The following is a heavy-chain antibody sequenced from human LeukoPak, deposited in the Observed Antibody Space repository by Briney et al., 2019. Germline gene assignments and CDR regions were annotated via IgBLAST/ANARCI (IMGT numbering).Heavy chain of an antibody. CDR1: GGSISSYY. CDR3: ARRRAAAGSAGDY. V-gene: IGHV4-59*12. Sequence: KTSETLSLTCTVSGGSISSYYWSWIRQPPGKGLEWIGYIYYSGSTNYNPSLKSRVTISVDTSKNQFSLKLSSLTAADTAVYYCARRRAAAGSAGDYWGQGTLVTVSS. CDR2: IYYSGST. D-gene: IGHD6-13*01. J-gene: IGHJ4*02.